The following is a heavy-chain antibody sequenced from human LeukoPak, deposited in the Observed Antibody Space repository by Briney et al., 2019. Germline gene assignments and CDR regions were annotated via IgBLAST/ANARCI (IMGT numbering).Heavy chain of an antibody. V-gene: IGHV5-51*01. D-gene: IGHD5-24*01. J-gene: IGHJ4*02. CDR3: ARIQFIDGYQAPCFDY. CDR1: GYSFTSYW. CDR2: MYPGDSDI. Sequence: GESLKISCKGSGYSFTSYWIGWVRQMPGKGLEWMGIMYPGDSDIRYSPSFQGQVTISADKSISTAYLQWSSLKASDTAMYYCARIQFIDGYQAPCFDYWGQGTLVTVSS.